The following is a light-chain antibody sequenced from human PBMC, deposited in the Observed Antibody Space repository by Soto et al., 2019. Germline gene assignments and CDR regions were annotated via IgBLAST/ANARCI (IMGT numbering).Light chain of an antibody. J-gene: IGKJ5*01. CDR3: QQRSNWPPRVT. CDR1: QSVSSY. Sequence: EIVVTQSPATLSFWPGEIATLSCSSIQSVSSYLAWYQQKPGQAPRLLIYDASNRATGIPARFSGSGSGTDFTLTISSLEPEDFAVYYCQQRSNWPPRVTFGQGTRLEIK. CDR2: DAS. V-gene: IGKV3-11*01.